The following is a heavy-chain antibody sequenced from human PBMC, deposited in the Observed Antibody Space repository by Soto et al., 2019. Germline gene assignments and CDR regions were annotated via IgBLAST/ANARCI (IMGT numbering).Heavy chain of an antibody. Sequence: ASVKVSCKASGYTFTGYYMHWVRQAPGQGLEGMGWINPNSGGTNYAQKFQGRVTMTRDTFISTASMELSRLRSDDTAVYYCAIDSCIAAAGNSYEYFQHWGQGTLVTVSS. CDR1: GYTFTGYY. CDR3: AIDSCIAAAGNSYEYFQH. CDR2: INPNSGGT. D-gene: IGHD6-13*01. V-gene: IGHV1-2*02. J-gene: IGHJ1*01.